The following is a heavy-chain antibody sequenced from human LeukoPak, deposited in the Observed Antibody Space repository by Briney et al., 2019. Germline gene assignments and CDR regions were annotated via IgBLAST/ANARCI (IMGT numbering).Heavy chain of an antibody. J-gene: IGHJ4*02. CDR3: AKERLGDFDY. V-gene: IGHV3-23*01. CDR1: GFIFSSYA. D-gene: IGHD3-16*01. Sequence: GGSLRLSCAASGFIFSSYAMSWVRQAPGKGLEWVSAITRNGGSTYYADSVKGRFTISRDNSKNTLYLQMNSLRAEDTAVYYCAKERLGDFDYWGQGTLVTVSS. CDR2: ITRNGGST.